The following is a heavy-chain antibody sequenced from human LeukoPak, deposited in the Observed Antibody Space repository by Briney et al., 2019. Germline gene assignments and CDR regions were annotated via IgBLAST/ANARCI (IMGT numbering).Heavy chain of an antibody. CDR2: IYTSGST. Sequence: SETLSLTCTVSGGSISSYYWSWIRQPAGKGLEWIGRIYTSGSTNYNPSLKSRVTMSVDTSKNQFSLKLSSVTAADTAVYYCARMGPPFKLEGRDYWGQGTLVTVSS. J-gene: IGHJ4*02. CDR3: ARMGPPFKLEGRDY. V-gene: IGHV4-4*07. CDR1: GGSISSYY. D-gene: IGHD1-1*01.